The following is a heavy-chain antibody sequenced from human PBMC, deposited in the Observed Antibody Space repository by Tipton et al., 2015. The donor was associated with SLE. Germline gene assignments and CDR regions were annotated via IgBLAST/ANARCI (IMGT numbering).Heavy chain of an antibody. CDR3: ARDRSAYYPYWYFDL. D-gene: IGHD3-3*01. CDR2: IYHSGST. Sequence: TLSLTCAVSGGSISSGGYSWSWIRQPPGKGLEWVGFIYHSGSTYYNPSLKSRVTISVDTSKKQFSLKLSSVTAADTAVYYCARDRSAYYPYWYFDLWGRGTLVTVSS. V-gene: IGHV4-30-2*01. J-gene: IGHJ2*01. CDR1: GGSISSGGYS.